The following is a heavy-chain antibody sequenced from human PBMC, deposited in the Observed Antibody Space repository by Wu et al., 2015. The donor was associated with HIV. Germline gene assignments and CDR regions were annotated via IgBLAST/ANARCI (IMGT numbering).Heavy chain of an antibody. D-gene: IGHD6-13*01. J-gene: IGHJ4*02. CDR1: GATFGTYG. CDR3: TRSTFAGGSDTWYSFDK. Sequence: QVQLLQSGAEVKKPGASVKVSCKASGATFGTYGFNWVRQAPGGGLEWMGRITPMFGKPNYAQKFLGRVSITADGSTNTAYMELTSLRSEDTAVYFCTRSTFAGGSDTWYSFDKWGQGTLVSVSS. V-gene: IGHV1-69*18. CDR2: ITPMFGKP.